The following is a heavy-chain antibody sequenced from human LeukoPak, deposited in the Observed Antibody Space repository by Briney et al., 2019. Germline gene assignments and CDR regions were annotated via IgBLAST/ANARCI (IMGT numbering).Heavy chain of an antibody. V-gene: IGHV4-59*01. CDR2: IHYSGST. CDR3: ARVGGGAEYYDSSGYYSGPFDY. CDR1: GGSITNYY. D-gene: IGHD3-22*01. Sequence: PSETLSLTCTVSGGSITNYYWTWIRQPPGKGLEWIGYIHYSGSTNYNPSLKSRVTISVDTSKSQFSLKLSSVTAADTAVYYCARVGGGAEYYDSSGYYSGPFDYWGQGTLVTVSS. J-gene: IGHJ4*02.